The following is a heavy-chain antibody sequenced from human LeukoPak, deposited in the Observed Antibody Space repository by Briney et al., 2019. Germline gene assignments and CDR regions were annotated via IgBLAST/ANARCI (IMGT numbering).Heavy chain of an antibody. J-gene: IGHJ4*02. CDR1: GFTFSSYA. Sequence: PGGSLRLSCAASGFTFSSYAMSWVRQAPGKGLEWVSAISGSGGSTYYADSVKGRFTISRDNSKNAVSLQMNSLRADDTAVYYCAIAKGPVGIVAAATGVFGYWGQGTLVTVSS. CDR2: ISGSGGST. D-gene: IGHD2-2*01. CDR3: AIAKGPVGIVAAATGVFGY. V-gene: IGHV3-23*01.